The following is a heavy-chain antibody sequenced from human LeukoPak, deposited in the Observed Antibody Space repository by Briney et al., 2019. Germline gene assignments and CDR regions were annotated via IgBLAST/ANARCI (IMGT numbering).Heavy chain of an antibody. CDR3: ARGGSPYDILTSYYYYYGMDV. D-gene: IGHD3-9*01. J-gene: IGHJ6*02. Sequence: EASVKVSCKASGYTFTGYYMHWVRQAPGQGLEWMGWINPNSGGTNYAQKFQGRVTMTRDASISTAYMELSRLRSDDTAVYYCARGGSPYDILTSYYYYYGMDVWGQGTTVTVSS. CDR2: INPNSGGT. CDR1: GYTFTGYY. V-gene: IGHV1-2*02.